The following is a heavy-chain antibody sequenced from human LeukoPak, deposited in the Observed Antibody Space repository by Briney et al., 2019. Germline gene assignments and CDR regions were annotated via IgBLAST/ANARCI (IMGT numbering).Heavy chain of an antibody. Sequence: PSETLSLTCTVSGGSISSYYWSWIRQPPGKGLEWIGYISYSGSTNFNPSLKSRVTISVDTSKNQFSLKLSSVTAADTAVYYCAARSYDSSGYPGYYFDYWGQGTLVTVSS. D-gene: IGHD3-22*01. CDR3: AARSYDSSGYPGYYFDY. CDR2: ISYSGST. J-gene: IGHJ4*02. V-gene: IGHV4-59*12. CDR1: GGSISSYY.